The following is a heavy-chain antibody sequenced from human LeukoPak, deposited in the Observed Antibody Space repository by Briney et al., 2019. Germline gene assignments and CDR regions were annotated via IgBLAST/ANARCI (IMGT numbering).Heavy chain of an antibody. CDR3: ARDLGQYYDTSDNWFDP. CDR1: GFTFSSYG. Sequence: GGSLRLSCAASGFTFSSYGMHWVRQAPGKGLEWVAFISYDGSGEYYADSEKGRFTIYRDNSKNTLNLQMNSLRAEDTAVHYCARDLGQYYDTSDNWFDPWGQGTLVTVSS. V-gene: IGHV3-33*01. D-gene: IGHD3-22*01. CDR2: ISYDGSGE. J-gene: IGHJ5*02.